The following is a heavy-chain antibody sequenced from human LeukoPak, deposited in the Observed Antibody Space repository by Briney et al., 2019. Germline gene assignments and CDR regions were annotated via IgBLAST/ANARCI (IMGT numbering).Heavy chain of an antibody. J-gene: IGHJ3*02. CDR1: GFTFSSYE. CDR3: ARDTASSSWGDDAFDI. D-gene: IGHD6-13*01. Sequence: GGSLRLSCAASGFTFSSYEMNWVRQAPGKGLEWVSYISSSGSTIYYADSVKGRFTISRDNAKNSLYLQMNSLRAEDTAVYYCARDTASSSWGDDAFDIWGQGTMVTVSS. CDR2: ISSSGSTI. V-gene: IGHV3-48*03.